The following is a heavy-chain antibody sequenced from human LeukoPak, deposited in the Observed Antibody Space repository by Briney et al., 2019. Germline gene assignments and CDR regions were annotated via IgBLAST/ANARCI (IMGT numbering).Heavy chain of an antibody. CDR2: ISAYNGNT. CDR3: ARDLRIAAAASATFDY. V-gene: IGHV1-18*01. Sequence: GASVKVSCKASGYTFTSYGISWVRQAPGQGLEWMGWISAYNGNTNYAQKLQGRVTMTTDTSTSTAYMELSSLRSEDTAVYYCARDLRIAAAASATFDYWGQGTLVTVSS. D-gene: IGHD6-13*01. J-gene: IGHJ4*02. CDR1: GYTFTSYG.